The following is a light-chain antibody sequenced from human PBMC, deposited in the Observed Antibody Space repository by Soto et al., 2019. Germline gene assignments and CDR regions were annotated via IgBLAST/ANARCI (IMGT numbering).Light chain of an antibody. CDR2: EVS. V-gene: IGLV2-14*01. CDR3: SSYAGSSNV. Sequence: QSALTQPASVSGSPRQSITISCTGTSSDIGGYNYVSWYQQHPGKAPKLMIFEVSNRPSGISNRFSGSKSGNTASLTVSGLQAEDEADYYCSSYAGSSNVFGTGTKLTVL. CDR1: SSDIGGYNY. J-gene: IGLJ1*01.